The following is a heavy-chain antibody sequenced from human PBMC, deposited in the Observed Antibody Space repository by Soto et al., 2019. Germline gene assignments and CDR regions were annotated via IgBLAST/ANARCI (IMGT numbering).Heavy chain of an antibody. CDR1: GGSFSGYY. J-gene: IGHJ6*03. CDR2: INHSGST. V-gene: IGHV4-34*01. Sequence: QVQLQQWGAGLLKPSETLSLTCAVYGGSFSGYYWSWIRQPPGKGLEWIGEINHSGSTNYNPSLTSRVTISVDTSKNQFSLKLSSVTAADTAVYYCARRVTGYYYYYYYMDVWGKGTTVTVSS. D-gene: IGHD3-10*01. CDR3: ARRVTGYYYYYYYMDV.